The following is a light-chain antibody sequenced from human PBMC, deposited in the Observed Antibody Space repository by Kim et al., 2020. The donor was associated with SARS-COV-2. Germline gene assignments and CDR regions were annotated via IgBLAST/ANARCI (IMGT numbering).Light chain of an antibody. CDR1: NIGSKS. J-gene: IGLJ2*01. CDR2: YDS. CDR3: QVWDSSSDQV. V-gene: IGLV3-21*04. Sequence: YELTQPPSVSVAPGKTARITCGGNNIGSKSVHWYQQKPGQAPVLVIYYDSDRPSGIPERFSGSNSGNTATLTISRVEAGDEADYYCQVWDSSSDQVFGGGTQLTVL.